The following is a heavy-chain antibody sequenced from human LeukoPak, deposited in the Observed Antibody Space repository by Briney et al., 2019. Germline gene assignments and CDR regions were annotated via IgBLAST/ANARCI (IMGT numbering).Heavy chain of an antibody. Sequence: ASVKVSCKASGYTFTNYGINWVGQAPGQGLEWMGWIKPKSGGTKYAKKVKGRVTMPTDTSISTPYMALSMLRSDDTAVYYCARVWYCSSTSCYARYFDYWGQGTLVTVSS. CDR3: ARVWYCSSTSCYARYFDY. V-gene: IGHV1-2*02. D-gene: IGHD2-2*01. CDR2: IKPKSGGT. CDR1: GYTFTNYG. J-gene: IGHJ4*02.